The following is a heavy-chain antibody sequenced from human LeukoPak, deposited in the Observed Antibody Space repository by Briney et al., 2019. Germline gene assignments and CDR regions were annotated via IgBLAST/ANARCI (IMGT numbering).Heavy chain of an antibody. J-gene: IGHJ4*02. V-gene: IGHV3-74*03. CDR1: GFTFSNYW. CDR3: ARDKKSGESSEIDY. CDR2: INRDGSTT. D-gene: IGHD3-10*01. Sequence: GGSLRLSCAASGFTFSNYWVHWFRQAPGKGLVWVSRINRDGSTTKYADSVKGRFTVSRDNAKNTLNLQMNSLRAEDTAVYYCARDKKSGESSEIDYWGQGTLVTVSS.